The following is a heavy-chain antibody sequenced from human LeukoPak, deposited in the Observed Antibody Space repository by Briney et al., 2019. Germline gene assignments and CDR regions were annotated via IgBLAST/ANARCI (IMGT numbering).Heavy chain of an antibody. V-gene: IGHV3-23*01. D-gene: IGHD5-12*01. CDR3: ASVDPGDY. CDR2: ISGSGGST. Sequence: GGSLRLSCAASGFTFSTYAMNWVRQASGKGLEWVSTISGSGGSTYYADSVKGRFTISRDNAKNSLYLQMNSLRAEDTAVYYCASVDPGDYWGQGTLVTVSS. CDR1: GFTFSTYA. J-gene: IGHJ4*02.